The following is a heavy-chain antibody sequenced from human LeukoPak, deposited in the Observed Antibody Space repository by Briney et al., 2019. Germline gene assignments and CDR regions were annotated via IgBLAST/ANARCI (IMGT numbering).Heavy chain of an antibody. D-gene: IGHD3-22*01. Sequence: GASVKVSCKASGYTFTSHGISWVRQAPGQGLEWMGWISAYNGNTNYAQKLQGRVTMTTDTSTSTAYMELRSLRSDDTAVYYCAREYYYDSSGYFGYWGQGTLVTVSS. CDR1: GYTFTSHG. J-gene: IGHJ4*02. V-gene: IGHV1-18*01. CDR3: AREYYYDSSGYFGY. CDR2: ISAYNGNT.